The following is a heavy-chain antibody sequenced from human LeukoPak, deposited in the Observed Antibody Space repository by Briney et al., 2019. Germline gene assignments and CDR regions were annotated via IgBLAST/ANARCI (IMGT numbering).Heavy chain of an antibody. Sequence: PGGSLRLSCAASGFTFSIHAIHWVRQAPGKGLEWVAVISYDGSNKYYADSVKGRFTISRDNSNNTLYLQMNSLKTEDTALYYCSTDQGGDILTGCWGQGTLVTVSS. J-gene: IGHJ4*02. CDR3: STDQGGDILTGC. D-gene: IGHD3-9*01. V-gene: IGHV3-30-3*01. CDR2: ISYDGSNK. CDR1: GFTFSIHA.